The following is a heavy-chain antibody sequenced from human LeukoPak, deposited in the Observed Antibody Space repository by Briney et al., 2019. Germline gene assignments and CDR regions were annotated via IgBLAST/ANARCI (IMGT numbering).Heavy chain of an antibody. CDR1: GFTFSSYS. Sequence: GGSLRLSCTASGFTFSSYSMNWVRQAPGKGLEWVSSISSSSTYIYYADSMKGRFTISRDNAKNSVYLQMNSLRAEDTAVYYCARTYYYDSSGHPDYWGQGTLVTVSP. V-gene: IGHV3-21*01. CDR2: ISSSSTYI. J-gene: IGHJ4*02. CDR3: ARTYYYDSSGHPDY. D-gene: IGHD3-22*01.